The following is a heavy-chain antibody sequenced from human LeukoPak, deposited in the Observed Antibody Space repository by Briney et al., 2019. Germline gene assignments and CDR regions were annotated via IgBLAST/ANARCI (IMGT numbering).Heavy chain of an antibody. CDR3: ARVGTRVTTFDY. Sequence: SVKVSCKASGGTFSSYAISWVRQAPGQGLEWMGRIIPILGIANYAQKFQGRATITADKSTSTAYMELSSLRSEDTAVYYCARVGTRVTTFDYWGQGTLVTVSS. CDR1: GGTFSSYA. CDR2: IIPILGIA. D-gene: IGHD4-17*01. V-gene: IGHV1-69*04. J-gene: IGHJ4*02.